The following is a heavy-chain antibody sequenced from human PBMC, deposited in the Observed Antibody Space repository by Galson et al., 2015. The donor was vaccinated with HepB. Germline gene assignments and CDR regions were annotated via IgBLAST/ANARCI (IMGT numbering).Heavy chain of an antibody. CDR2: INGRGSTR. Sequence: SLRLSCAGSGFIFRHHAMTWIRQAPGKGLVWVSGINGRGSTRPYSDAVKGRFSISRDNSKDTVFLQMDNLRAEDTAVYYCVKEGSWFGGDWFDPWGQGALVTVS. D-gene: IGHD3-16*01. J-gene: IGHJ5*02. CDR1: GFIFRHHA. V-gene: IGHV3-23*01. CDR3: VKEGSWFGGDWFDP.